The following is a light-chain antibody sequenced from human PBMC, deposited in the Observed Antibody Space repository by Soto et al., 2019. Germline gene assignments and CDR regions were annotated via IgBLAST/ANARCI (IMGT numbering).Light chain of an antibody. CDR3: QQSYSTPPWT. Sequence: DIQMTQSPSTLSGSVGDRVTITCRASQTISSWLAWYQQKPGKAPKLLIYKASSLESGVPSRFSGSGSGTDFTLTISSLQPEDFATYFCQQSYSTPPWTVGQGTKVDIK. CDR2: KAS. CDR1: QTISSW. J-gene: IGKJ1*01. V-gene: IGKV1-5*03.